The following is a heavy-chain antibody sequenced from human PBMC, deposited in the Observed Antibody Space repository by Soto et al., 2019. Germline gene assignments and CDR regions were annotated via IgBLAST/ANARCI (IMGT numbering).Heavy chain of an antibody. CDR1: GCPISSVHYY. CDR3: ASFNLLVSAAIDVYGMDG. V-gene: IGHV4-30-4*08. CDR2: IYSSGGT. J-gene: IGHJ6*02. D-gene: IGHD2-2*01. Sequence: SETWSHTTTVSGCPISSVHYYWGWIRQPPAIGLEWIGNIYSSGGTYYNPSLKSRVTISVDTSRNHFSLHLSSVTAADTALYYCASFNLLVSAAIDVYGMDGWRQESTVT.